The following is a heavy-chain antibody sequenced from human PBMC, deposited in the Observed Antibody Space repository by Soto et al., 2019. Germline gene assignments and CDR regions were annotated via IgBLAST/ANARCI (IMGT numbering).Heavy chain of an antibody. V-gene: IGHV1-69*13. CDR1: GGTFSTYT. CDR2: IIPLFGTA. Sequence: SVKVSCKASGGTFSTYTMTWVRQAPGQGLEWMGGIIPLFGTANYAQKFQGRVTITADESTSTVYMELSSLRSEDTAVYYCARSQDSSGYWNNCFDPWGQGTLVTVAS. D-gene: IGHD3-22*01. CDR3: ARSQDSSGYWNNCFDP. J-gene: IGHJ5*02.